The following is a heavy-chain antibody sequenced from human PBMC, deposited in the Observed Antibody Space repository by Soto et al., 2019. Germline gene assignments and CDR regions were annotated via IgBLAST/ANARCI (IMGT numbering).Heavy chain of an antibody. CDR2: ISYDGSNK. J-gene: IGHJ6*02. V-gene: IGHV3-30*18. D-gene: IGHD3-22*01. Sequence: QVQLVESGGGVVQPGRSLRLSCAASGFTFSSYGMHWVRQAPGKGLEWVAVISYDGSNKYYADSVKGRFTISRDNSKNTLYLQMHSLGAEETAEYYCAKDSDYYDSSCYTYYYYYGMDVWGQGTTVTVSS. CDR3: AKDSDYYDSSCYTYYYYYGMDV. CDR1: GFTFSSYG.